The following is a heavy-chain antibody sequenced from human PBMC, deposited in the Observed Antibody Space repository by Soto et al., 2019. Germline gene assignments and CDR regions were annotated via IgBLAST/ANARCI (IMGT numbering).Heavy chain of an antibody. CDR2: VWANGINN. CDR1: GFMFTNYG. Sequence: PVGSLRLSCAASGFMFTNYGMHWVRQAPGKGLEWVAVVWANGINNYYADFVEGRFTISRDNSKSSLYLQMNSLRVEDTAVYYCVRERGPFDAFDFWGQGTMVTVSS. J-gene: IGHJ3*01. CDR3: VRERGPFDAFDF. V-gene: IGHV3-33*01.